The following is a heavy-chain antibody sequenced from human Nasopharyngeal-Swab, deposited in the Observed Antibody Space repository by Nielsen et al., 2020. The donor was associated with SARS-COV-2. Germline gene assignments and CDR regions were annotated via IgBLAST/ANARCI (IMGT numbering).Heavy chain of an antibody. J-gene: IGHJ6*02. V-gene: IGHV3-64D*06. D-gene: IGHD3-16*01. Sequence: VRQAPGKGLEYVSAISSNGGSTYYADSVKGRFTISRDNSKNTLYLQMSSLRAEDTAVYYCARVTGDRDVWGQGTTVTVSS. CDR2: ISSNGGST. CDR3: ARVTGDRDV.